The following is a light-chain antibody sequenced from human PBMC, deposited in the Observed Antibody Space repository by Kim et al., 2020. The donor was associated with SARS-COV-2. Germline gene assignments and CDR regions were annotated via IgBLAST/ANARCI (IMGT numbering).Light chain of an antibody. Sequence: DIQMTQSPSSLSASVGGRVTITCQASQDISDYLNWYQQKPGKAPNLLISDASNLEAGVPSRFSGSGSGTHFTFTISSLQPEDVATYYCQQYDNLPLTFGGETKVDIK. CDR1: QDISDY. J-gene: IGKJ4*01. CDR2: DAS. V-gene: IGKV1-33*01. CDR3: QQYDNLPLT.